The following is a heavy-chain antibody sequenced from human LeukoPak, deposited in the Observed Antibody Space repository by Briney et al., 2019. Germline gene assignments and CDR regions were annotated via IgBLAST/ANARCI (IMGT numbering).Heavy chain of an antibody. D-gene: IGHD6-19*01. CDR2: ISSGSSSI. J-gene: IGHJ3*02. CDR3: ARDEEQLNM. V-gene: IGHV3-48*03. Sequence: QPGGSLRLSCAASGFTFSSYEMNWVRQAPGKGLEWVSYISSGSSSIFYADSVKGRFTVSRDNAKNSLYLEMNSLRSEDTAVYYGARDEEQLNMWGQGAMVIVSS. CDR1: GFTFSSYE.